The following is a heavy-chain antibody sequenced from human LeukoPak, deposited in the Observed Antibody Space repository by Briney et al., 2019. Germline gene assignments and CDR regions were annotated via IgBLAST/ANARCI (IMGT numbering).Heavy chain of an antibody. CDR2: IYSGGDT. CDR3: ARPGYSTGAFDY. CDR1: GFTFDNYA. Sequence: GGSLRLSCAASGFTFDNYAMSWIRQAPGKGLEWVSVIYSGGDTYYADSVQGRFTISRDNSKNTLYLQMNSLRAEDTAVYYCARPGYSTGAFDYWGQGTLVTVSS. J-gene: IGHJ4*02. D-gene: IGHD6-25*01. V-gene: IGHV3-53*01.